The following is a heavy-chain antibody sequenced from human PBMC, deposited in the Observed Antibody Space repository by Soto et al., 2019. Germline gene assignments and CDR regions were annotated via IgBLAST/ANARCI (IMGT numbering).Heavy chain of an antibody. J-gene: IGHJ6*03. CDR2: IYYSGST. CDR3: ARRLSGWYGDGYYMDV. CDR1: GGSISSYY. D-gene: IGHD6-19*01. V-gene: IGHV4-59*08. Sequence: SETLSLTCTVSGGSISSYYWSWIRQPPGKGLEWIGYIYYSGSTNYNPSLKSRVTISVDTSKNQFSLKLSSVTAADTAVYYCARRLSGWYGDGYYMDVWGKGTTVTVS.